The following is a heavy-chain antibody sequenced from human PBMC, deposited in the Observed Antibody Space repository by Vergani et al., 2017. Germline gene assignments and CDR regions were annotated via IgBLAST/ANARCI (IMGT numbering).Heavy chain of an antibody. V-gene: IGHV1-46*01. Sequence: QVQLVQSGAEVKKPGASVKVSCKASGYTFTSYYMHWVRQAPGQGLEWMGIINPSGGSTSYAQKFQGRVTMTRDNSKNTLYLQMNSLRAEDTAVYYCAKGDRRYCSSTSCEIFDYWGQGTLVTVSS. CDR1: GYTFTSYY. D-gene: IGHD2-2*01. J-gene: IGHJ4*02. CDR2: INPSGGST. CDR3: AKGDRRYCSSTSCEIFDY.